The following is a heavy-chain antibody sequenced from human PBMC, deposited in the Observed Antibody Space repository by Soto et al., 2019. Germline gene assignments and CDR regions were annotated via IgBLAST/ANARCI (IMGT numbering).Heavy chain of an antibody. CDR3: AREKAGAIDY. V-gene: IGHV3-13*01. CDR2: IGAVGDT. J-gene: IGHJ4*02. Sequence: GGSLRLSCAASGFTFSNYDMHWVRQGTGKRLEWVSVIGAVGDTYYPGSVKGRFTISRENAKNSLYLQMNSLRAGDTAVYYCAREKAGAIDYWGLGTPVTVSS. D-gene: IGHD6-19*01. CDR1: GFTFSNYD.